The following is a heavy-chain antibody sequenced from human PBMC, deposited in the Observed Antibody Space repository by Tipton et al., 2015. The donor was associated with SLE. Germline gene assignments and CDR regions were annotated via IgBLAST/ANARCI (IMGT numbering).Heavy chain of an antibody. D-gene: IGHD6-19*01. J-gene: IGHJ6*02. CDR2: IYYSGST. CDR1: GGSISSYY. CDR3: ARGNGWSYYYYGMDV. V-gene: IGHV4-59*01. Sequence: GSLRLSCTVSGGSISSYYWSWIRQPPGKGPEWIGYIYYSGSTNYNPSLKSRVTISVDTSKNQFSLKLSPVTAADTAVYYCARGNGWSYYYYGMDVWGQGTTVTVSS.